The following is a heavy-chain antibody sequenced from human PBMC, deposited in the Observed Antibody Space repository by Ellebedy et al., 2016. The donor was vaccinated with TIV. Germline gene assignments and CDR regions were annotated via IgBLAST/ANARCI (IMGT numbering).Heavy chain of an antibody. Sequence: GESLKISCAASGFTFSNYGMHWVRQAPGKGLEWVAFIRYDGAIKYYADAVKGRFTISRDNSKHTMYLDMDRRRAEDTAVYHCAKDQQATCISTTRYEVDSWGQGTLVTVSS. CDR1: GFTFSNYG. V-gene: IGHV3-30*02. CDR3: AKDQQATCISTTRYEVDS. J-gene: IGHJ4*02. CDR2: IRYDGAIK. D-gene: IGHD2-2*01.